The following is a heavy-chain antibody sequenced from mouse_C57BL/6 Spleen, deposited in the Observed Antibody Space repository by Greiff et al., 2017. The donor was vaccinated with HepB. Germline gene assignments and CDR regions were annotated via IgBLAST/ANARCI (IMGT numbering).Heavy chain of an antibody. CDR2: ISNGGGST. V-gene: IGHV5-12*01. J-gene: IGHJ4*01. D-gene: IGHD2-4*01. Sequence: EVMLVESGGGLVQPGGSLKLSCAASGFTFSDYYMYWVRQTPEKRLEWVAYISNGGGSTYYPDTVKGRFTISRDNAKNTLYLQMSRLKSEDTAMYYCARGEYDYDEMDHWGQGTSVTVSS. CDR3: ARGEYDYDEMDH. CDR1: GFTFSDYY.